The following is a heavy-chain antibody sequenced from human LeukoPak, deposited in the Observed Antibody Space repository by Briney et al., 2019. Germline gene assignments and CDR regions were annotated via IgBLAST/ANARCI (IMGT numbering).Heavy chain of an antibody. Sequence: GGSLRLSCAASGFTFSSYWMSWVRQAPGKGLEWVANIKQDGSEKYYVDSVKGRFTISRDNAKNSLYLQMNSLRAEDTALYYCAKESGSYGSGFDYWGQGTLVTVSS. V-gene: IGHV3-7*03. J-gene: IGHJ4*02. CDR1: GFTFSSYW. D-gene: IGHD1-26*01. CDR3: AKESGSYGSGFDY. CDR2: IKQDGSEK.